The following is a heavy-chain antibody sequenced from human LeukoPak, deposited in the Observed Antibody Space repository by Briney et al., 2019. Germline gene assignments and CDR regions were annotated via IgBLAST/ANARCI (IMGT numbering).Heavy chain of an antibody. D-gene: IGHD4-17*01. CDR1: GASISSFY. CDR3: ARQGTVTAFDY. CDR2: IYYSGST. V-gene: IGHV4-39*01. Sequence: SETLSLTCTVSGASISSFYWSWIRQPPGKGLEWIGSIYYSGSTYYNPSLKSRVTISVDTSKNQFSLKLSSVTAADTAVYYCARQGTVTAFDYWGQGTLVTVSS. J-gene: IGHJ4*02.